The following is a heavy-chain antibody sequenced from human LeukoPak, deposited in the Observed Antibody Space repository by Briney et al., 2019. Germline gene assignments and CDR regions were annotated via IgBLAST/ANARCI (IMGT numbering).Heavy chain of an antibody. CDR2: ISGSGGST. Sequence: GGSLRLSCAASGFTFSSYAMSWVRQAPGKGLEWVSAISGSGGSTYYADSVKGRFTLSRDNSKNTLYLQMNSLRVEDTAVYYCAKVPNSIRGDCFDYWGQGTLVTVSS. V-gene: IGHV3-23*01. J-gene: IGHJ4*02. CDR1: GFTFSSYA. CDR3: AKVPNSIRGDCFDY. D-gene: IGHD2/OR15-2a*01.